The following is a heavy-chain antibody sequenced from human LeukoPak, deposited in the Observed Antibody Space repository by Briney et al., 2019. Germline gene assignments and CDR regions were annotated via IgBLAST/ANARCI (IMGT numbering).Heavy chain of an antibody. J-gene: IGHJ4*02. CDR2: IHTSGST. Sequence: PSETLSLTCTVSGGSISSYYWSWIRQPAGKGLEWIGRIHTSGSTNYSPSLKCRVTMSVDTSKNQFSLKLSSVTAADTAVYYCARDRYYYDSSARYFDYWGQGTLVTVSS. CDR3: ARDRYYYDSSARYFDY. D-gene: IGHD3-22*01. CDR1: GGSISSYY. V-gene: IGHV4-4*07.